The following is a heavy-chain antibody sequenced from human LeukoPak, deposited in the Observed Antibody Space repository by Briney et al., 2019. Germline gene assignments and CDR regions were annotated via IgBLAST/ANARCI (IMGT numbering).Heavy chain of an antibody. V-gene: IGHV4-59*12. Sequence: SETLSLTCTVSGGSISSYYWSWIRQPPGKGLEWIGYIYYSGSTNYSPSLKSRVTISVDTSKNQFSLKLSSVTAADTAVYYCARESGSGGRVNDAFDIWGQGTMVTVSS. CDR3: ARESGSGGRVNDAFDI. CDR2: IYYSGST. J-gene: IGHJ3*02. CDR1: GGSISSYY. D-gene: IGHD3-16*01.